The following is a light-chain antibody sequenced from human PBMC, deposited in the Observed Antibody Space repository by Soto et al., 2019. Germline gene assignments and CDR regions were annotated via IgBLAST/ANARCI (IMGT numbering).Light chain of an antibody. CDR2: GAS. CDR3: QQYNTWPPLT. CDR1: QSVTSN. J-gene: IGKJ4*01. Sequence: EIVMTQSPATLSVSPGERATLSCRASQSVTSNLAWYQQKPGQAPRLLIYGASTRATGIPGRCSGSGSGTEFTLTISSLQSEDLAVYYCQQYNTWPPLTFGGGTKVEIK. V-gene: IGKV3D-15*01.